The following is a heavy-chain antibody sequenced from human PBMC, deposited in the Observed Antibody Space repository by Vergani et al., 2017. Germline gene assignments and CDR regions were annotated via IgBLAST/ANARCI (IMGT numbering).Heavy chain of an antibody. J-gene: IGHJ6*03. CDR2: IYPGDSGT. V-gene: IGHV5-51*03. CDR3: ARXTAMPHYYYYYMDV. D-gene: IGHD5-18*01. CDR1: GYSFTSYW. Sequence: EVQLVQSGAEVKKPGESLKISCKGSGYSFTSYWIGGVRQMPGKGLEWMGIIYPGDSGTRYSPSFQGQVTISADKSISTAYLQWSSLKASDTAMYYCARXTAMPHYYYYYMDVWGKGTTVTVSS.